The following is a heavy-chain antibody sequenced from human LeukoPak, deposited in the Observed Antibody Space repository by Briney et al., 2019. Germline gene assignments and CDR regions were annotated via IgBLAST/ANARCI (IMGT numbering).Heavy chain of an antibody. D-gene: IGHD1-14*01. CDR1: GFTFSTYW. CDR3: FGIF. J-gene: IGHJ4*02. V-gene: IGHV3-7*01. Sequence: PGGSLRLSRAASGFTFSTYWINWARQAPGKGLEWVGNINPDGSETYYVDSVKGRFIISRDNAKNSLYLQMNSLKTEDTAVYYCFGIFWGQGTLVTVSS. CDR2: INPDGSET.